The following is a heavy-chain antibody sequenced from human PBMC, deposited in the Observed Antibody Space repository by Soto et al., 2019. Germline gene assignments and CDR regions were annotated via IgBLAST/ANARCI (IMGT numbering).Heavy chain of an antibody. CDR3: ARLVGSTYFYSGMDV. D-gene: IGHD1-26*01. Sequence: PSETLSLTCTVSGASISSGGYYWTWIRQHPGKGLECIGFIYYSGSTYYNPSLESRITLSVDTSKNQFSLNLNSVTAADTAVYYCARLVGSTYFYSGMDVWGQGTTVT. J-gene: IGHJ6*02. CDR2: IYYSGST. V-gene: IGHV4-31*03. CDR1: GASISSGGYY.